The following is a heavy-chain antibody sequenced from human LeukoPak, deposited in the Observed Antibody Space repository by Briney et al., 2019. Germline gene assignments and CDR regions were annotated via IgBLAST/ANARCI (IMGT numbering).Heavy chain of an antibody. CDR1: GYTFTGYY. CDR2: INPNSGGT. CDR3: ARVGRYDSSGYKPLDAFDI. J-gene: IGHJ3*02. Sequence: ASVKVSCKASGYTFTGYYMHWVRQAPGQGLEWMGWINPNSGGTNYAQKFQGRVTMTRDTSISTAYMELSSLRSEDTAVYYCARVGRYDSSGYKPLDAFDIWGQGTMVTVSS. V-gene: IGHV1-2*02. D-gene: IGHD3-22*01.